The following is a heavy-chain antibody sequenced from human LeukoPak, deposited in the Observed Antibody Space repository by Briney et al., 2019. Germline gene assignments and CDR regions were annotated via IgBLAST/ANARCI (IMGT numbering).Heavy chain of an antibody. Sequence: ESLKISCKGSGYSFTTYWIGWVRQMPGEGLEWMGIIYPGDSDTRYSPSFQGQVTISADKSISTAYLQWSSLKASDTATYYCARRRTVAGPVDHWGQGTLITVSS. CDR1: GYSFTTYW. CDR3: ARRRTVAGPVDH. CDR2: IYPGDSDT. D-gene: IGHD6-19*01. J-gene: IGHJ4*02. V-gene: IGHV5-51*01.